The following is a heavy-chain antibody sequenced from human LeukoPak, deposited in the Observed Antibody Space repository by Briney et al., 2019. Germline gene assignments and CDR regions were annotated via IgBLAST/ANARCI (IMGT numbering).Heavy chain of an antibody. CDR2: IKSKTDGGTT. Sequence: AGSLRLSCAASGFIFNNAWMSWVRQAPGKGLEWVGRIKSKTDGGTTDYAAPVKGRFTISRDDPKNTLYLQMNSLRAEDTAVYYCAKDLVLLGIAVAGYWGQGTLVTVSS. J-gene: IGHJ4*02. CDR3: AKDLVLLGIAVAGY. CDR1: GFIFNNAW. V-gene: IGHV3-15*05. D-gene: IGHD6-19*01.